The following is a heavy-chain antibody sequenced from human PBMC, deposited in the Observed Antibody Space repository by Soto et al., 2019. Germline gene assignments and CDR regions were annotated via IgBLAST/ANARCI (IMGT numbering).Heavy chain of an antibody. J-gene: IGHJ3*02. CDR2: IYPGDSDT. Sequence: PGESLKISCKGSGYSFTSYWIGWVRQMPGKGLEWMGIIYPGDSDTRYSPSFQGQVTISADKSISTAYLQWSSLKASDTAMYHCARLMYYYDSSGSADAFDIWGQGQWSPSPQ. V-gene: IGHV5-51*01. CDR3: ARLMYYYDSSGSADAFDI. CDR1: GYSFTSYW. D-gene: IGHD3-22*01.